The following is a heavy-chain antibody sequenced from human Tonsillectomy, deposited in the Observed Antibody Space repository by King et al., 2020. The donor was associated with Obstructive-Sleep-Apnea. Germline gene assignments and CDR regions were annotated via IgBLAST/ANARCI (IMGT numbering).Heavy chain of an antibody. CDR1: GFTFNTYG. D-gene: IGHD5-18*01. CDR2: ISYDGINK. J-gene: IGHJ4*02. V-gene: IGHV3-30*19. CDR3: GRENREYSYGFSPFDY. Sequence: VQLVESGGGVVQPGRSLRLSCAASGFTFNTYGMHWVRQAPGKGLEWVAVISYDGINKYYADSVKGRFTISRDNSNTLYMQMNSLRAEDTAVYYCGRENREYSYGFSPFDYWGQGTLVTVSS.